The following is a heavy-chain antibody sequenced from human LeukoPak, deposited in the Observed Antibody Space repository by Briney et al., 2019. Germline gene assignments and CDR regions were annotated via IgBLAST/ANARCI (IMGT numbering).Heavy chain of an antibody. D-gene: IGHD3-22*01. Sequence: PGGSLRLSCAASGFTFSSYAMHWVRQAPGKGLEWVTLISYDGSNKYYADSVKGRFTISRDNSKNTLYLQMNSLRAEDTAVYYCARENGPVYDSSGPYYFDYWGQGTLVTVSS. V-gene: IGHV3-30-3*01. CDR2: ISYDGSNK. CDR1: GFTFSSYA. CDR3: ARENGPVYDSSGPYYFDY. J-gene: IGHJ4*02.